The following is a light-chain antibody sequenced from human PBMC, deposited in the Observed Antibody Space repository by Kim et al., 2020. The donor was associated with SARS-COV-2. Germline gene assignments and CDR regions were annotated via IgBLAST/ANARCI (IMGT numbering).Light chain of an antibody. CDR1: DSNIGSNT. Sequence: QSMLTQPPSASGTPGQKVTISCSRSDSNIGSNTVNWYQQLPGTAPKLLIFDNNQRPSGVPDRFSGSNSGTSASLAISGLQSEDEADYYCAVWDDSLRVFGGGTQLTVL. J-gene: IGLJ2*01. CDR2: DNN. CDR3: AVWDDSLRV. V-gene: IGLV1-44*01.